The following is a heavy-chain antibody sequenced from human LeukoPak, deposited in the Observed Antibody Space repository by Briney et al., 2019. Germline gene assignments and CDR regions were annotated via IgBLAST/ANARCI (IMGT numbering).Heavy chain of an antibody. Sequence: GGSLRLSCAASGFTVVTNYINWVRQPPGKGLEWVSVIYSGGSKYYADSVKGRFTTSRDNSKNTVHLQMNSLRAEDTAVYYCARSRGIPDAFDMWGLGTMVTVSS. J-gene: IGHJ3*02. CDR2: IYSGGSK. CDR1: GFTVVTNY. V-gene: IGHV3-53*01. D-gene: IGHD2-21*01. CDR3: ARSRGIPDAFDM.